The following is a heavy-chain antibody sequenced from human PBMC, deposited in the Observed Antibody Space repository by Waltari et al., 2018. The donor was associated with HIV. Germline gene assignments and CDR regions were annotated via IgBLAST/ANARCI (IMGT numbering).Heavy chain of an antibody. D-gene: IGHD3-10*01. V-gene: IGHV3-7*04. CDR1: GFTFSSTW. Sequence: EVQLVESGGGLVQPGGSLRLSCAASGFTFSSTWMSLVRQAPGKGREWVANIKQDGSEKYYVDSVNGRFTIARDNAENSLYLQMNSLRGEDTAVYYCARGGFYGSGSKVNWGQGTLVTVSS. CDR2: IKQDGSEK. J-gene: IGHJ4*02. CDR3: ARGGFYGSGSKVN.